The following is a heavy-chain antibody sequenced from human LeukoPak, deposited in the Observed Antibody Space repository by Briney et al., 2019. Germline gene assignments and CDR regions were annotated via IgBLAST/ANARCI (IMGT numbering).Heavy chain of an antibody. V-gene: IGHV4-34*01. CDR1: GGSFSGYY. D-gene: IGHD3-3*01. J-gene: IGHJ5*02. Sequence: PSETLSLTCAVYGGSFSGYYWSWIRQPPVKGLEWIGEINHSGSTNYNPSLKSRATISVDTSKNQFSLKLSSVTAADTAVYYCARGEDTIFGVVTRADWFDPWGQGTLVTVSS. CDR2: INHSGST. CDR3: ARGEDTIFGVVTRADWFDP.